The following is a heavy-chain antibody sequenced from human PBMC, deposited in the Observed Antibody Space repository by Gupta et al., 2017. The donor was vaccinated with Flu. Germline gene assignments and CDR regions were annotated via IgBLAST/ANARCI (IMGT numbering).Heavy chain of an antibody. D-gene: IGHD3-3*01. V-gene: IGHV4-34*01. CDR2: GST. CDR3: ARRPVSITIFGVVTPFYYMDV. Sequence: GSTNYNPSLKSRVTISVDTSKNQFSLKLSSVTAADTAMYYCARRPVSITIFGVVTPFYYMDVWGKGTTVTVSS. J-gene: IGHJ6*03.